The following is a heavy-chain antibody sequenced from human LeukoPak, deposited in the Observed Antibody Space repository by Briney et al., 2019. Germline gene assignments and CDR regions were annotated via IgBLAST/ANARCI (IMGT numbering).Heavy chain of an antibody. D-gene: IGHD3-22*01. CDR2: IIPIFGTA. Sequence: ASVKVSCKASGGTFSSYAISLVRQAPGQGLEWMGRIIPIFGTANYAQTFQGRVTITTDESTSTAYMELSSLRSEDTAVYYCARERGTTMIVPTDAFDIWGQGTMVTVSS. CDR1: GGTFSSYA. J-gene: IGHJ3*02. CDR3: ARERGTTMIVPTDAFDI. V-gene: IGHV1-69*05.